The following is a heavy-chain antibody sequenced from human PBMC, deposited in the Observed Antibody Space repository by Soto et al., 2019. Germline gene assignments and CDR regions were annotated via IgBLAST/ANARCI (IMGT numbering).Heavy chain of an antibody. CDR3: ASGASRWYPYFFDS. CDR1: EGTFNSYA. Sequence: QAQVVQSGAEVGKPGSSVKLSCKAAEGTFNSYAIAWVRQAPGQGLEWMGGIIPYYNTLNYAQKFQDRVTVTAEDSTNTVYMELSSLRSDDTAVYFCASGASRWYPYFFDSWAQGPLVTVSS. CDR2: IIPYYNTL. D-gene: IGHD6-13*01. J-gene: IGHJ4*02. V-gene: IGHV1-69*01.